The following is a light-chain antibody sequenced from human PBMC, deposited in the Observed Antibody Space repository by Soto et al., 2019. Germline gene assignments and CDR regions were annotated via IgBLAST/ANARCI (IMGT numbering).Light chain of an antibody. CDR1: ASTIGRNY. CDR2: RNS. J-gene: IGLJ1*01. V-gene: IGLV1-47*01. Sequence: QSALTQSPSASGTPGQRVTISCSGSASTIGRNYVYWYQQLPGTAPKLLIYRNSQRPSGVPDRLSSSKSGTSASLAISAPRSEDEPNYSCAAWEDTLSGFYVFGDGTKVTVL. CDR3: AAWEDTLSGFYV.